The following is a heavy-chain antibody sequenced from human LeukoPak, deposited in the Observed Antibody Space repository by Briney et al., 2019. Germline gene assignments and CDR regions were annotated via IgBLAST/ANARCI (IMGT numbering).Heavy chain of an antibody. J-gene: IGHJ6*02. CDR1: GGSISSSSYY. D-gene: IGHD3-3*01. CDR3: ARDPGGPTIFGVEYGMDV. V-gene: IGHV4-61*01. CDR2: IYYSGST. Sequence: TPSETLSLTCIVSGGSISSSSYYWSWIRQPPGKGLEWIGYIYYSGSTNYNPSLKSRVTISIDTSKNQFSLRLSSVTAADTAIYYCARDPGGPTIFGVEYGMDVWGQGTTVTVSS.